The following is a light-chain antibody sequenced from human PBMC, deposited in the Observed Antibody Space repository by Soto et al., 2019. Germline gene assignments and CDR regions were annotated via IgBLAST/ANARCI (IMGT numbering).Light chain of an antibody. CDR3: QQYGSSRGT. CDR1: QSISSN. CDR2: AAS. J-gene: IGKJ1*01. Sequence: EIVMTQSPATLSVCPGDTATLSFRASQSISSNVAWYQQKPGQAPRLLIYAASGMATGIPDRFSGSGSGTDFTLTISRLEPDDFAVYYCQQYGSSRGTFGQGTKVDIK. V-gene: IGKV3-20*01.